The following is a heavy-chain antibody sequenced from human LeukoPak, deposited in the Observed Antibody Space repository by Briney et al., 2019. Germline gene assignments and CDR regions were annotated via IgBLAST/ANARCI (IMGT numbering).Heavy chain of an antibody. V-gene: IGHV4-31*03. Sequence: SETLSLTCTVSGGSISSGGYYWSWIRQHPGKGLEWIGYIYYSGSTYYNPSLKSRVTISVDTSKNQFSLKLSSVTAADTAVYYCARVRGSGSYYDYCGQGTLVTVSS. CDR3: ARVRGSGSYYDY. CDR1: GGSISSGGYY. D-gene: IGHD3-10*01. J-gene: IGHJ4*02. CDR2: IYYSGST.